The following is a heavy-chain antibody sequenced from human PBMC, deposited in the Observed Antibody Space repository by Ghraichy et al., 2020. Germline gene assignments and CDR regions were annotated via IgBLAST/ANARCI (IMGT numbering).Heavy chain of an antibody. V-gene: IGHV3-64D*06. J-gene: IGHJ4*02. CDR1: GFSFFSYA. Sequence: GGSLRLSCSASGFSFFSYAMQWVRQAPGQGLEYVSAISSNGGSTYYADSVKGRFTISRDNSKNTLYLQMSSLRAEDTAVYYCVGVMGAILFDYWGQGALVIVSS. CDR3: VGVMGAILFDY. CDR2: ISSNGGST. D-gene: IGHD1-26*01.